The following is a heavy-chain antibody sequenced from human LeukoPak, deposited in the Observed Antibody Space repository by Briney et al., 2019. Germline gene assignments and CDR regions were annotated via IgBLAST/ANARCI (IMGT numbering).Heavy chain of an antibody. J-gene: IGHJ4*02. CDR1: GFTFRTNV. Sequence: GGSLRLSCAASGFTFRTNVINWVRQAPGKGLEWVSSISGNGDSTYYADSVKGRFTISRDNSKNTLYLQMNSLRAEDTAVYYCARDRITMVRGVTQPLDYWGQGTLVTVSS. D-gene: IGHD3-10*01. V-gene: IGHV3-23*01. CDR2: ISGNGDST. CDR3: ARDRITMVRGVTQPLDY.